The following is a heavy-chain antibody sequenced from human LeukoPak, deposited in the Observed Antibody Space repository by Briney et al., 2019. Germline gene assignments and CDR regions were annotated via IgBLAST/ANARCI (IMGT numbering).Heavy chain of an antibody. Sequence: GGSLRLSCAASGFTFSDYYMSWIRQAPGKGLEWVSYISSSGSTIYYADSVKGRFTISRDNAKNSLYLQMNSLRGEDTAVYFCAKTPMTNGWYYFDYWGQGSLVTVSS. CDR2: ISSSGSTI. CDR3: AKTPMTNGWYYFDY. CDR1: GFTFSDYY. D-gene: IGHD6-19*01. V-gene: IGHV3-11*04. J-gene: IGHJ4*02.